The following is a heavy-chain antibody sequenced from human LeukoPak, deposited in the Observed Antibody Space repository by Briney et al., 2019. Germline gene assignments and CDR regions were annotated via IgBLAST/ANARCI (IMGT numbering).Heavy chain of an antibody. J-gene: IGHJ6*02. V-gene: IGHV1-2*02. CDR1: GFTLTGYY. CDR3: ARENGSGYNWNDVDYYYYGMDV. D-gene: IGHD1-1*01. CDR2: IKPNSGDT. Sequence: ASVKVSCKASGFTLTGYYMHWVRQDPRQGLQWMGWIKPNSGDTDYAQKFQGRVTMTRDTSISTVYMELSRLRSDDTAVYYCARENGSGYNWNDVDYYYYGMDVWGQGTTVTVSS.